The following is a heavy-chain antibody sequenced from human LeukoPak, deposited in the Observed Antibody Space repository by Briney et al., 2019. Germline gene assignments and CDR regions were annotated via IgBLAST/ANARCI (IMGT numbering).Heavy chain of an antibody. D-gene: IGHD3-22*01. CDR3: ARHRPDYYDSSGYRRGRFFDY. J-gene: IGHJ4*02. Sequence: SETLPLTCAVYGGSFSSYYWSWIRQPPGKGLEWIGYIYYSGSTNYNPSLKSRVTISVDTSKNQFSLKLSSVTAADTAVYYCARHRPDYYDSSGYRRGRFFDYWGQGTLVTVSS. V-gene: IGHV4-59*08. CDR2: IYYSGST. CDR1: GGSFSSYY.